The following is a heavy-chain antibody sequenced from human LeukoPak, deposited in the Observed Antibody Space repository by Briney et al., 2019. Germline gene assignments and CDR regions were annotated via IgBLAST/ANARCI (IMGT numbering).Heavy chain of an antibody. CDR1: GGSISSGDFP. V-gene: IGHV4-30-2*02. CDR3: ARAKIAVAGTCFDY. J-gene: IGHJ4*02. D-gene: IGHD6-19*01. CDR2: IFHTGHT. Sequence: PSETLSLTCAVSGGSISSGDFPWSWIRQPPGKGLEWIGYIFHTGHTSYNPSLKSRVTISVDTSKNQFSLKLSSVTAADTAVYYCARAKIAVAGTCFDYWGQGTLVTVSS.